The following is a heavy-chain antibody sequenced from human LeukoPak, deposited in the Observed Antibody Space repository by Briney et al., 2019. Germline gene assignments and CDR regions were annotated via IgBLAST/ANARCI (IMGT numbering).Heavy chain of an antibody. D-gene: IGHD4/OR15-4a*01. CDR2: ISGSGTNT. J-gene: IGHJ3*02. CDR1: GFTFSSYA. Sequence: GGSLRLSCAASGFTFSSYAMSWVRQAPGKGLEWVSAISGSGTNTYYADSVKGRFTISRDNSKNSLYLQMNGLRAEDTAMYYCAKVSLNMVNDAFDIWGQGTMVSVSS. CDR3: AKVSLNMVNDAFDI. V-gene: IGHV3-23*01.